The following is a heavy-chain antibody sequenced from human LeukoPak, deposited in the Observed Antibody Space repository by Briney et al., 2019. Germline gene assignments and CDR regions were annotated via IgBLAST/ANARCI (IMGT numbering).Heavy chain of an antibody. Sequence: SVKVSXKASGGTFSSYAISWVRQAPGQGLEWMGGIIPIFGTANYAQKFQGRVTITADESTSTAYMELSSLRSEDTAVYYCARELLGHNSNSDYWGQGTLVTVSS. J-gene: IGHJ4*02. V-gene: IGHV1-69*01. CDR3: ARELLGHNSNSDY. D-gene: IGHD4-11*01. CDR2: IIPIFGTA. CDR1: GGTFSSYA.